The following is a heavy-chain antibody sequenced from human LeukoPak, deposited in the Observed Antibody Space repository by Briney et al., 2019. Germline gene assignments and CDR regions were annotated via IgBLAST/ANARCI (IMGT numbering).Heavy chain of an antibody. V-gene: IGHV3-23*01. J-gene: IGHJ6*04. CDR1: GFTSSSYA. CDR2: ISGSGGST. D-gene: IGHD2-21*02. Sequence: PGGSLRLSCAASGFTSSSYAMSWVRQAPGKGLEWVSAISGSGGSTYYADSVKGRFTISRDNSKNTLYLQMNSLRAEDTAVYYCAKRVTAANYYYYGMDVWGKGTTVTVSS. CDR3: AKRVTAANYYYYGMDV.